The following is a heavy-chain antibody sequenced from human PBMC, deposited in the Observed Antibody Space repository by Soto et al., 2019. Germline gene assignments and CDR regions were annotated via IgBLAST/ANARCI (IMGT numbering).Heavy chain of an antibody. CDR1: GGSFSGYY. D-gene: IGHD5-18*01. Sequence: SETLSLTCAVYGGSFSGYYWSWIRQPPGKGLEWIGEINHSGSTNYNPSLKSRVTISVDTSKNQFSLKLSSVTAADTAVYYCASTSYGYIFYDYWGQGTLVSVSS. V-gene: IGHV4-34*01. J-gene: IGHJ4*02. CDR3: ASTSYGYIFYDY. CDR2: INHSGST.